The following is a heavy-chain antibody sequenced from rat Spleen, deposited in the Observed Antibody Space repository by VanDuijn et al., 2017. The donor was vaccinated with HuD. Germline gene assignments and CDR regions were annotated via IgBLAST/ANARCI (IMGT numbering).Heavy chain of an antibody. Sequence: EVRLVESGGGPVPPGRSMKLSCAASGLTFSNFDMAWVRQAPTKGLEWVASINYAGSTTFYRDSVKGRFTISRDNTKSTLYLQMDSLRSEDTATYYCVRQETSGYSNWFTYWGQGTLVTVSS. CDR2: INYAGSTT. CDR1: GLTFSNFD. J-gene: IGHJ3*01. CDR3: VRQETSGYSNWFTY. V-gene: IGHV5-25*01. D-gene: IGHD4-3*01.